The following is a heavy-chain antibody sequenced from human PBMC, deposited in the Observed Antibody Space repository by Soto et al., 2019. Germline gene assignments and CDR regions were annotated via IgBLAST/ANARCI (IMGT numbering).Heavy chain of an antibody. D-gene: IGHD3-22*01. J-gene: IGHJ4*02. CDR1: GYTFTSYY. CDR2: INPSGGST. V-gene: IGHV1-46*01. CDR3: ARVRRSSGYYYGY. Sequence: ASVTVSCTASGYTFTSYYMHWVRQDPGQGLEWMGIINPSGGSTSYAQKFQGRVTMTRDTSTSTVYMELSSLRSEDTAVYYCARVRRSSGYYYGYWGQGTPVNVSS.